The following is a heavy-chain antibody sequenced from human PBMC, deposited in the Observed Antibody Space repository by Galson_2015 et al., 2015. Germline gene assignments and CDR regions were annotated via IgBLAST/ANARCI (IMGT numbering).Heavy chain of an antibody. J-gene: IGHJ4*02. V-gene: IGHV3-21*04. CDR2: ISSSSSYI. CDR3: AKTGVGATLFWSGFDY. CDR1: GFTFSSYS. D-gene: IGHD1-26*01. Sequence: SLRLSCAASGFTFSSYSMNWVRQAPGKGLEWVSSISSSSSYIYYADSVKGRFTISRDNSKNTLYLQMNSLRAEDTAVYYCAKTGVGATLFWSGFDYWGQRTLVTVSS.